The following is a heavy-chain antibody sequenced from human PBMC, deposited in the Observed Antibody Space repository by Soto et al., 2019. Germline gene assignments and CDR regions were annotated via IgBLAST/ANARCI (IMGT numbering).Heavy chain of an antibody. CDR1: GGSISSGDHY. CDR2: INNSGST. J-gene: IGHJ4*02. CDR3: ARGLTSGSHYSGGWYYFDS. Sequence: SETLSLTCTVFGGSISSGDHYWSWIRQHPGKGLEWIGYINNSGSTNYNPSLKSRVTISVHTSSSQFSLKLSSVTAADTAVYYCARGLTSGSHYSGGWYYFDSWGQGTQVTVSS. V-gene: IGHV4-31*03. D-gene: IGHD1-26*01.